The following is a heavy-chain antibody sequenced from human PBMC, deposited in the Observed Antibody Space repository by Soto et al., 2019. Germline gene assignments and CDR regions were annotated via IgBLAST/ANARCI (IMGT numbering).Heavy chain of an antibody. Sequence: QVQLQESGPGLVKPSGTLSLTCAVSGGSISSSNWWSWVRQPPGKGLEWIGEIYHSGSTNYNPSLKSRVTLSADKSKNQFTLKLNSVTAADTAVYYCARATGMAPFDYWGQGTLVTVSS. CDR1: GGSISSSNW. CDR2: IYHSGST. D-gene: IGHD5-18*01. V-gene: IGHV4-4*02. J-gene: IGHJ4*02. CDR3: ARATGMAPFDY.